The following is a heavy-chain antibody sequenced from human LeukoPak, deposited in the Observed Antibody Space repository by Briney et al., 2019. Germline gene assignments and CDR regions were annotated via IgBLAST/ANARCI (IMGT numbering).Heavy chain of an antibody. Sequence: PSETLSLTCTVSGGSISSSSYYWGWIGQPPGKGLEWIGSIYYSGSTYYNPSLKSRVTISVDTSNNQFSLKLSSVTAADTAVYYCARQRGYFDYWGQGTLVTVSS. V-gene: IGHV4-39*01. J-gene: IGHJ4*02. CDR2: IYYSGST. CDR3: ARQRGYFDY. CDR1: GGSISSSSYY.